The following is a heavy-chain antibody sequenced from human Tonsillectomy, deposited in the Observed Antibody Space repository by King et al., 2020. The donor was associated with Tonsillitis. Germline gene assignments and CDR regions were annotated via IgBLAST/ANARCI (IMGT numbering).Heavy chain of an antibody. D-gene: IGHD3-10*01. V-gene: IGHV1-46*01. CDR2: INPSGGST. Sequence: VQLVESGAEVKKPGASVKVSCKASGYTFTRYYMHWVRQAPEQGLEWMGIINPSGGSTSYAQKFQGRVTMTRDTSTSTVYMELSSLRSEDTAVYYCARGILWFGELEWFDPWGQGTLVTVSS. CDR3: ARGILWFGELEWFDP. J-gene: IGHJ5*02. CDR1: GYTFTRYY.